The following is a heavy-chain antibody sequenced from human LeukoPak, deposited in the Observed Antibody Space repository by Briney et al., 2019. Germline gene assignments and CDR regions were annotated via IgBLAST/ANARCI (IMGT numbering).Heavy chain of an antibody. CDR3: ARHAYYYGSGGYKRSNWFDP. D-gene: IGHD3-10*01. CDR2: INHSGST. Sequence: SETLSLTCAVYGGSFSGYYWSWIRQPPGKGLEWIGEINHSGSTNYNPSLKSRITISVDTSKNQFFLKLSSVIAADTAVYYCARHAYYYGSGGYKRSNWFDPWGQGTLVTVSS. J-gene: IGHJ5*02. CDR1: GGSFSGYY. V-gene: IGHV4-34*01.